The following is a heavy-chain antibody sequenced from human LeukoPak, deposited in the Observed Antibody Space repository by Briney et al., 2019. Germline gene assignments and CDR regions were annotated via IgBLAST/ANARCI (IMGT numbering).Heavy chain of an antibody. CDR2: INHSGST. D-gene: IGHD3-16*01. V-gene: IGHV4-34*01. CDR3: TRGAGWLIDY. J-gene: IGHJ4*02. CDR1: GGSFSGYY. Sequence: SETLSLTCAVYGGSFSGYYWSWIRQPPGKGLEWIGEINHSGSTNYNPSLKSRVTISVDTSKNQFSLRLNSLTTADTAVYYCTRGAGWLIDYWGQGILVTVSS.